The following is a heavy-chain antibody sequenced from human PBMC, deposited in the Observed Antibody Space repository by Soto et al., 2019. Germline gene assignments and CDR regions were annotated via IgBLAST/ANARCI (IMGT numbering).Heavy chain of an antibody. CDR2: IYYSGFT. J-gene: IGHJ4*02. CDR3: AREDPPTFN. CDR1: GGSITSGGYY. V-gene: IGHV4-31*03. Sequence: PSETLSLSCTVSGGSITSGGYYWSWIRQHPGKGLEWIGYIYYSGFTYYNPSLKSRVTISVDTSKNQFSLKLSSVTAADTAVFYCAREDPPTFNWCQGTRVTVSS.